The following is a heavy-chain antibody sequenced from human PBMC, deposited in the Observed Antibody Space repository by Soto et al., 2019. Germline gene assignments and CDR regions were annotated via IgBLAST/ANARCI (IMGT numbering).Heavy chain of an antibody. V-gene: IGHV1-69*13. CDR2: IIPIFGTA. D-gene: IGHD3-10*01. Sequence: SVKVSCKASGGTFSSYAISWVRQAPGQGLEWMGGIIPIFGTANYAQKFQGRVTITADESTSTAYMELSSLRSEDTAVYYCARGGYSAMVRGVITPHYYYGMDVWGQGTTVTVSS. J-gene: IGHJ6*02. CDR1: GGTFSSYA. CDR3: ARGGYSAMVRGVITPHYYYGMDV.